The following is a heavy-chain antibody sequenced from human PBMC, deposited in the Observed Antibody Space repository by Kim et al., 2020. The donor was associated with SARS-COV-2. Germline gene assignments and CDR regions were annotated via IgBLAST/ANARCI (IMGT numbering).Heavy chain of an antibody. V-gene: IGHV3-20*04. J-gene: IGHJ4*02. D-gene: IGHD6-13*01. CDR1: GFTFDDYG. Sequence: GGSLRLSCAASGFTFDDYGMSWVRQAPGKGLEWVSGINWNGGSTGYADSVKGRFTISRDNAKNSLYLQMNSLRAEDTALHYCARGLEGAAAATFDYWGQGTLVTVSS. CDR3: ARGLEGAAAATFDY. CDR2: INWNGGST.